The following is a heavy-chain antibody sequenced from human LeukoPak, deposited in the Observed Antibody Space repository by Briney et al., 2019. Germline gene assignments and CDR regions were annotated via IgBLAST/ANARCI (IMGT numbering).Heavy chain of an antibody. CDR2: INPNSGGT. J-gene: IGHJ4*02. Sequence: ASVKVSCEASGYTFTGYYMHWVRQAPGQGLEWMGWINPNSGGTNYAQKFQGRVTMTRDTSISTAYMELSRLRSDDTAVYYCARNYYYDSSGYFYFDYWGQGTLVTVSS. CDR3: ARNYYYDSSGYFYFDY. D-gene: IGHD3-22*01. V-gene: IGHV1-2*02. CDR1: GYTFTGYY.